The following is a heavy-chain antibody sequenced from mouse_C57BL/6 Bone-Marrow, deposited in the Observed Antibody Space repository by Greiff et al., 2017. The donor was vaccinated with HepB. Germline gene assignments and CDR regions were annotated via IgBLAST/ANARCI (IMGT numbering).Heavy chain of an antibody. CDR1: GFTFSSYA. D-gene: IGHD1-1*01. CDR2: ISDGGSYT. J-gene: IGHJ2*01. Sequence: DVKLVESGGGLVKPGGSLKLSCAASGFTFSSYAMSWVRQTPEKRLEWVATISDGGSYTYYPDNVKGRFTISRDNAKNNLYLQMSHLKSEDTAMYYCAREGGHGSSYDYWGQGTTLTVSS. V-gene: IGHV5-4*01. CDR3: AREGGHGSSYDY.